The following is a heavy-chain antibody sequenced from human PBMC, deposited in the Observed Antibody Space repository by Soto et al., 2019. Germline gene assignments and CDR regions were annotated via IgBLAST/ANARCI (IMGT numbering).Heavy chain of an antibody. Sequence: LSLTCTVSGGSISSSSYYWGWIRQPPGKGLEWTGSIYYSGSTYYNPSLKSRVTISVDTSKNQFSLKLSSVTAADTAVYYCARRWYSSSSLYYYYYGMDVWGQGTTVTVSS. CDR3: ARRWYSSSSLYYYYYGMDV. CDR2: IYYSGST. D-gene: IGHD6-6*01. V-gene: IGHV4-39*01. CDR1: GGSISSSSYY. J-gene: IGHJ6*02.